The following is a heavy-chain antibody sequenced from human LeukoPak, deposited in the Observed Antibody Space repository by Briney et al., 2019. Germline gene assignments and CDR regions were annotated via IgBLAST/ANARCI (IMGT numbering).Heavy chain of an antibody. Sequence: SETLSLTCAVYGGSFSGYYWSWIRQPPGKGLEWIGEINHSGSTNYNPSLKSRVTISVDKSKNQFSLKLSSVTAADTAVYYCARDPIQYYDSSGYYYEKGEFDYWGQGTLVTVSS. CDR2: INHSGST. V-gene: IGHV4-34*01. CDR1: GGSFSGYY. CDR3: ARDPIQYYDSSGYYYEKGEFDY. J-gene: IGHJ4*02. D-gene: IGHD3-22*01.